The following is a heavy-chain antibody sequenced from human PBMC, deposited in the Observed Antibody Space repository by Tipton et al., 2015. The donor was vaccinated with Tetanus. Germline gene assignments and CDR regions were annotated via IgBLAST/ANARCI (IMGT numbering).Heavy chain of an antibody. Sequence: TLSLTCTVSGGSISSYYWSWIRQHPGKGLEWIGYIYYSGSTYYNPSLKSRVTISVDTSKNQFSLKLSSVTAADTAVYYCARDSSTRFLEWFDGMDVWGQGTTVTVSS. D-gene: IGHD3-3*01. J-gene: IGHJ6*02. CDR1: GGSISSYY. CDR2: IYYSGST. CDR3: ARDSSTRFLEWFDGMDV. V-gene: IGHV4-31*03.